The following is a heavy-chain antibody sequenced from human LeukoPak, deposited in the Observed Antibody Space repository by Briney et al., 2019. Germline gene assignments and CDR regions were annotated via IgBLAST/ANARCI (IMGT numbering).Heavy chain of an antibody. D-gene: IGHD3-10*01. Sequence: SSVKVSCKASGGTFSSYAISCVRQAPGQGLEWMGWIIPIFGTANYAQKFQGRVTITADESTSTAYMELSILRSEDTAVYYCALRGGQYYYGSGSSGMDVWGQGTTVTVSS. CDR3: ALRGGQYYYGSGSSGMDV. V-gene: IGHV1-69*13. J-gene: IGHJ6*02. CDR2: IIPIFGTA. CDR1: GGTFSSYA.